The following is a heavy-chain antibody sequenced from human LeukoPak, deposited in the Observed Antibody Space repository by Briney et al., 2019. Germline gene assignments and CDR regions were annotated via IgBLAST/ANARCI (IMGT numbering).Heavy chain of an antibody. J-gene: IGHJ4*02. CDR1: GYTFTGYY. CDR2: INPNSGGT. V-gene: IGHV1-2*02. D-gene: IGHD5-12*01. Sequence: GASVKVSCKASGYTFTGYYMHWVRQAPGQGLEWMGWINPNSGGTNYAQKFQGRVTMTSDTSISTAYMELSRLRSDDTAVYYCAREMYSGYGLSDYWGQGTLVTVSS. CDR3: AREMYSGYGLSDY.